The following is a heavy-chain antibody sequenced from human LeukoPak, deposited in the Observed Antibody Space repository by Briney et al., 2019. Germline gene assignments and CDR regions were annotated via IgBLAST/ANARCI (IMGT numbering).Heavy chain of an antibody. D-gene: IGHD3-10*01. CDR1: GFTFSSYG. Sequence: GGSLRLSCAASGFTFSSYGMHWVRQAPGKGLEWMAVISYDRSNKYYADSVKGRFTISRDNSKNTMYLQMNSLRAEDTAVYYCAKEGLWFGELSVGWFDPWGQGTLVTVSS. J-gene: IGHJ5*02. CDR2: ISYDRSNK. V-gene: IGHV3-30*18. CDR3: AKEGLWFGELSVGWFDP.